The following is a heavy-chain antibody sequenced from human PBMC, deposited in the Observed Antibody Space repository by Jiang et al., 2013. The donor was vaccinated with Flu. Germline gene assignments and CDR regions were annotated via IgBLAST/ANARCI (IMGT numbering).Heavy chain of an antibody. J-gene: IGHJ4*02. CDR3: ARKQGGYYSYDSSGYYYFDF. V-gene: IGHV3-21*06. Sequence: QLLESGGGLVQPGGSLRLSCAASGFTFGNYAMNWVRQAPGKGLEWVSSISSNSRYVFYADSVKGRFIISRDNAKNSLYLQMSSLRAEDTAVYFCARKQGGYYSYDSSGYYYFDFWGQGTLVTVSS. CDR1: GFTFGNYA. CDR2: ISSNSRYV. D-gene: IGHD3-22*01.